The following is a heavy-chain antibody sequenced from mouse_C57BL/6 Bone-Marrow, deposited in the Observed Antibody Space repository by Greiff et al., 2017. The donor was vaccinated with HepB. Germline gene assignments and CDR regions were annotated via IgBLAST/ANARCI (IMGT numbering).Heavy chain of an antibody. D-gene: IGHD1-1*01. CDR3: ASTPPYYYGSSYAMDY. V-gene: IGHV1-19*01. J-gene: IGHJ4*01. CDR2: INPYNGGT. Sequence: EVKLQQSGPVLVKPGASVKMSCKASGYTFTDYYMSWVKQSHGKSLEWIGVINPYNGGTSYNQKFKGKATLTVDKSSSTAYMELNSLTSEDSSVYYCASTPPYYYGSSYAMDYWGQGTSVTVSS. CDR1: GYTFTDYY.